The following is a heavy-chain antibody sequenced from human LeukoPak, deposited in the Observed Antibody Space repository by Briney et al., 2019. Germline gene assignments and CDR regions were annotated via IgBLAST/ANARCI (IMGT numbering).Heavy chain of an antibody. CDR1: GFTFTDFF. CDR3: ARDLGHCSGGDCYSAY. J-gene: IGHJ4*02. V-gene: IGHV3-7*03. D-gene: IGHD2-15*01. CDR2: IKHNGGEK. Sequence: PGGSLRLSCVASGFTFTDFFMSWVRQAPGKGLEWVASIKHNGGEKYYVDSVQGRFTISRDNAKNSLYLEMSSLRAEDTAVYYCARDLGHCSGGDCYSAYWGQGTLVTVSS.